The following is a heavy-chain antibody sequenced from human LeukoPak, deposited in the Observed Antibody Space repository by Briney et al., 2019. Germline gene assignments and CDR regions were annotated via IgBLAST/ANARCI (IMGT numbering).Heavy chain of an antibody. CDR2: INHSGST. Sequence: PSETLSLTCAVYGGSFSGYYWSWIRQPPGKGLEWIGEINHSGSTNYNPSLKSRVTISVDTSKNQFSLKLSSVTAADTAVYYCARVTADTAMVGGYNYYYGMDVWGQGTTVIVS. CDR1: GGSFSGYY. J-gene: IGHJ6*02. V-gene: IGHV4-34*01. D-gene: IGHD5-18*01. CDR3: ARVTADTAMVGGYNYYYGMDV.